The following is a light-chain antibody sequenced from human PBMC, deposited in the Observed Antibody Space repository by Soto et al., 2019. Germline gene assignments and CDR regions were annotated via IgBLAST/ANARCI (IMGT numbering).Light chain of an antibody. V-gene: IGKV1D-13*01. J-gene: IGKJ1*01. CDR2: DAS. Sequence: AIQMTQSPSSLSASVGDRVTITCRASQGIRSALGWYQQKPGKAPKLLIFDASTLESGVPSRFSGSGSGTDFTLTISSLQPDDFATYYCQQYSDSSGAFGQGTKVDIK. CDR1: QGIRSA. CDR3: QQYSDSSGA.